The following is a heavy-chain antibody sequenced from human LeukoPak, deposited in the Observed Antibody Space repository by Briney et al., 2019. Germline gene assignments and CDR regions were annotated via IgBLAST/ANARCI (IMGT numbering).Heavy chain of an antibody. V-gene: IGHV3-30*18. CDR3: AKVISPYYYYYTMDV. Sequence: GRSLRLSCAASGFSFSTYAMHWVRQAPGKGLEWVSLIPYDGSSKYYADSVRGRFSISRDNSKNTLYLQMDSLRAEDTAIYFCAKVISPYYYYYTMDVWGQGTTVTVSS. CDR1: GFSFSTYA. CDR2: IPYDGSSK. J-gene: IGHJ6*02.